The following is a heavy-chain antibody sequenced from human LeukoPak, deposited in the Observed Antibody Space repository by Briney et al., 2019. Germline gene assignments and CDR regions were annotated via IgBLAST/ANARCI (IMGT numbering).Heavy chain of an antibody. Sequence: GGSLRLSCAASGISFRNEWMSWVRQAPGKGLEWVASINQDGSERHYADSVKGRFTISRDNAKNSVYLQMDRLRAEDTSMYYCARKARYAMDVWGQGTTVTVSS. V-gene: IGHV3-7*01. CDR3: ARKARYAMDV. CDR2: INQDGSER. CDR1: GISFRNEW. J-gene: IGHJ6*02.